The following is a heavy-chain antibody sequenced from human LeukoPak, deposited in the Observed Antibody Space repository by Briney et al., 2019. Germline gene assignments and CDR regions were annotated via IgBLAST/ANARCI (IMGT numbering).Heavy chain of an antibody. D-gene: IGHD2-15*01. CDR1: GFTFSSYS. J-gene: IGHJ4*02. CDR3: ARLWPKGYCSGGSCFGYFDY. CDR2: ISSSSSYI. Sequence: PGGSLRLSCAASGFTFSSYSMNWVRQAPGKGLEWVSSISSSSSYIYYADSVKGRFTISRDNAKNSLYLQMNSLRAEDTAVYYCARLWPKGYCSGGSCFGYFDYWGQGTLVTVSS. V-gene: IGHV3-21*01.